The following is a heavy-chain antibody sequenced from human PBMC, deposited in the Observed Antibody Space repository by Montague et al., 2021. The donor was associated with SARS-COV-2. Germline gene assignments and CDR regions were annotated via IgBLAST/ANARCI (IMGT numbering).Heavy chain of an antibody. V-gene: IGHV4-39*07. CDR1: DASISTSNY. CDR3: ARDRNDGYDRFFDY. Sequence: SETLSLTCSVSDASISTSNYCGWLRHPPGKGLEWIASIHFTGTNYYNPSLKRRVTISVDTSKNQFSLMLTSLTAADTAIYFCARDRNDGYDRFFDYWGQGTLVTVPS. D-gene: IGHD5-12*01. J-gene: IGHJ4*02. CDR2: IHFTGTN.